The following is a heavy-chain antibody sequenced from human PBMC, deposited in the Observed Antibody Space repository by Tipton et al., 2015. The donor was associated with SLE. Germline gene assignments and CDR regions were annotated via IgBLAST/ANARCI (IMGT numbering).Heavy chain of an antibody. CDR1: GGSISSSSYY. V-gene: IGHV4-39*07. Sequence: LRLSCTVSGGSISSSSYYWGWIRQPPGKGLEWIGSIYYSGSTYYNPSLKSRVTISVDTSKNQFFLKLNSVTAADTAVYYCARSTDQNWFDPWGQGTLVTVSS. D-gene: IGHD2-2*01. CDR3: ARSTDQNWFDP. J-gene: IGHJ5*02. CDR2: IYYSGST.